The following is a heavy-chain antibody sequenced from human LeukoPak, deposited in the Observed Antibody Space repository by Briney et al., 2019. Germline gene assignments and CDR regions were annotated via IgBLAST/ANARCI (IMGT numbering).Heavy chain of an antibody. CDR2: IKTAGGTP. Sequence: GGSLRLSCAASGFTFSEAWMSWVRQAPGKGLEWVGLIKTAGGTPDYAAPVKGRFTISRDDPKNTLYLQMNSLKVEDSAVYYCTRDLGFAYWGQGTLVTVSS. J-gene: IGHJ4*02. CDR1: GFTFSEAW. D-gene: IGHD7-27*01. V-gene: IGHV3-15*01. CDR3: TRDLGFAY.